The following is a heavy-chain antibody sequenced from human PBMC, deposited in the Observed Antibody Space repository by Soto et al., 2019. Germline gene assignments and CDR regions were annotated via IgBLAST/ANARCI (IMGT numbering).Heavy chain of an antibody. J-gene: IGHJ6*02. CDR2: MNPNSGNT. CDR1: GYTFTSYD. V-gene: IGHV1-8*01. D-gene: IGHD3-10*01. Sequence: QVQLVQSGAEVKKPGASVKVSCKASGYTFTSYDINWVRQATGQGLEWMGWMNPNSGNTGYAQKFQGRVTMTRNTSIXKAYMELSSLRSEDTAVXXXXXAIPRSLWFGTWDXXXXWGQXTTXXVXS. CDR3: XXAIPRSLWFGTWDXXXX.